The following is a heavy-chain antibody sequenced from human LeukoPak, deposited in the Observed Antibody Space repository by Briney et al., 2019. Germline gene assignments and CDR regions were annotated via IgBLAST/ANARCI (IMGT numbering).Heavy chain of an antibody. CDR1: GGSISSGGYY. CDR2: IYYSGST. D-gene: IGHD3-9*01. Sequence: PSQTLSLTCTVSGGSISSGGYYWSWIRQHPGKGLEWIGYIYYSGSTYYNPSLKSRVTISVDTSKNQFSLKLSSVTAADTAVYYCAREDYDILTGSPVGFDYWGQGTLVTVSS. CDR3: AREDYDILTGSPVGFDY. J-gene: IGHJ4*02. V-gene: IGHV4-31*03.